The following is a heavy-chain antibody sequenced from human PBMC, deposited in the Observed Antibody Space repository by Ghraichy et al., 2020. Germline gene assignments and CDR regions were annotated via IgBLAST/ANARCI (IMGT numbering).Heavy chain of an antibody. V-gene: IGHV1-8*02. CDR2: MNPNSGNT. Sequence: ASVKVSCKASGYTFSTYDINWVRQATGQGLESMGWMNPNSGNTVYAQKFQGRVTMTRDTSISTVYMEVSSLTSEDTAVYYCARLVRAKVRWYDTTPVAAGRDVWVQGTTVPVSS. CDR1: GYTFSTYD. D-gene: IGHD3-10*01. J-gene: IGHJ6*02. CDR3: ARLVRAKVRWYDTTPVAAGRDV.